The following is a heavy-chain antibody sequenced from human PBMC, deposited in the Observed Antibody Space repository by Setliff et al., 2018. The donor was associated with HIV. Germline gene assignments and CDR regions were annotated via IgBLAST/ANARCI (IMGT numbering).Heavy chain of an antibody. CDR1: GFTVSSNY. CDR3: ARQAYNINMVRGVIAPRFHYYMDV. CDR2: IYSGGYT. D-gene: IGHD3-10*01. V-gene: IGHV3-66*02. Sequence: GESLKISCAVSGFTVSSNYMNWVRQAPGKGLQWVSVIYSGGYTDYADSVKGRFTISRDSSKNTLYLQMNSLRAEDTAVYYCARQAYNINMVRGVIAPRFHYYMDVWGKGTTVTVSS. J-gene: IGHJ6*03.